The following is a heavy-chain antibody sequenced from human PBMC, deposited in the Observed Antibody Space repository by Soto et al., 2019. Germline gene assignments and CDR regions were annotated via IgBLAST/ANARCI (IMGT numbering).Heavy chain of an antibody. CDR1: GYTFTSYD. CDR3: ENLYGSGSYYNLLYYYYCMNV. J-gene: IGHJ6*03. D-gene: IGHD3-10*01. Sequence: ASVKVSCKASGYTFTSYDINWVRQATGQGLEWMGWMNPNSGNTGYAQKFQGRVTMTRNTSISTAYMELSSLRSEDTAVYYCENLYGSGSYYNLLYYYYCMNVWGKGTTVTVSS. V-gene: IGHV1-8*01. CDR2: MNPNSGNT.